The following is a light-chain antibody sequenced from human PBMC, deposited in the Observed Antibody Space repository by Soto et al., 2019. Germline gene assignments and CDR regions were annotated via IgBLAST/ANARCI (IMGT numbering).Light chain of an antibody. CDR1: QDIRNE. Sequence: DIQMNQSPSSLSAYVGDTVTITCRASQDIRNELGWYQQKPGTAPKFLIYAASSLHSGVPSRFSGSGSGTEFTLTISSLQPDDFATYYCQHYNSYSEAFGQGT. CDR3: QHYNSYSEA. CDR2: AAS. V-gene: IGKV1-17*01. J-gene: IGKJ1*01.